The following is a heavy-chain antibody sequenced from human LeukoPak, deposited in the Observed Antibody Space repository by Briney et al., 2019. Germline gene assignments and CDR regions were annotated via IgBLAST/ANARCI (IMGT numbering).Heavy chain of an antibody. V-gene: IGHV3-21*01. CDR3: ARDFYDTSGYYYDY. D-gene: IGHD3-22*01. CDR2: ISGTGSYK. CDR1: GFTFSGYS. J-gene: IGHJ4*02. Sequence: GGSLRLSGAASGFTFSGYSMNWVRQAPGKGLEWVSSISGTGSYKYYADSGKGRFTISRDNGKNSLYLQMNSLRAEDTAVYSCARDFYDTSGYYYDYWGQGTLVTVSS.